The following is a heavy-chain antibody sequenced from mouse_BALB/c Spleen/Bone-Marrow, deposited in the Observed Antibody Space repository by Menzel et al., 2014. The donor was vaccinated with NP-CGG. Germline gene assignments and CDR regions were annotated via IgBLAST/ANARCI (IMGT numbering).Heavy chain of an antibody. V-gene: IGHV14-3*02. CDR3: ANYGYDGGVFAY. CDR1: GFNIKDIY. CDR2: IDPANDNT. Sequence: VQLQQSGAELVKPGTSVKLSCTASGFNIKDIYMHWVKRRPERGLEWIGRIDPANDNTKYDPKFQGKATITADTSFNTAFLHLSRLTTEDTGVYYWANYGYDGGVFAYWGQGTLVTVSA. J-gene: IGHJ3*01. D-gene: IGHD2-2*01.